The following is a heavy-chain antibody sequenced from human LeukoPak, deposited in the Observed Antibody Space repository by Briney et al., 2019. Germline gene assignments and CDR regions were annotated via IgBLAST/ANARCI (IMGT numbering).Heavy chain of an antibody. CDR3: ARTGYLDQNGFDP. CDR1: GGSISSGSYY. Sequence: SQTLSLTCTVSGGSISSGSYYWSWLRQPAGKGLEWIGRIYTSGSTNYNPSLKSRVTISVDTSKNQFSLKLSSVTAADTAVYYCARTGYLDQNGFDPWGQGTLVTVSS. J-gene: IGHJ5*02. CDR2: IYTSGST. D-gene: IGHD3-9*01. V-gene: IGHV4-61*02.